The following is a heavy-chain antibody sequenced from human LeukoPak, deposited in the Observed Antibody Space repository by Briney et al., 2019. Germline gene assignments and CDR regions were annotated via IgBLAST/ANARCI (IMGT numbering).Heavy chain of an antibody. Sequence: AGGSLRLSCAASGFTVSSNYMSWVRQAPGKGLEWVSVIYSGGSTYYAESVKGRFTISRDNSINTMYLQVNSVRAEDTAVYYCAGLTLTGWLEPWGQGTLVTVSS. CDR2: IYSGGST. CDR3: AGLTLTGWLEP. V-gene: IGHV3-53*01. J-gene: IGHJ5*02. CDR1: GFTVSSNY. D-gene: IGHD2-21*02.